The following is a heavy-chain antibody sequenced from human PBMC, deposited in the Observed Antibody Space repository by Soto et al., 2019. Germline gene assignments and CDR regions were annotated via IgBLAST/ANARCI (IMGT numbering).Heavy chain of an antibody. CDR2: IYHSGST. J-gene: IGHJ4*02. D-gene: IGHD3-22*01. CDR1: GGSISSGGYS. Sequence: SETLSLTCAVSGGSISSGGYSWSWIRQPPGKGLEWIGYIYHSGSTYYNPSLKSRVTISVDRSKNQFSLKLSSVTAADTAVYYCARAGRDNYYDSSGYSYFDYWGQGTLVTVSS. V-gene: IGHV4-30-2*01. CDR3: ARAGRDNYYDSSGYSYFDY.